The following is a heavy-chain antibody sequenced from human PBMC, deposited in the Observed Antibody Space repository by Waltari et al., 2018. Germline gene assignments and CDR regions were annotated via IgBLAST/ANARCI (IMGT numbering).Heavy chain of an antibody. V-gene: IGHV1-24*01. Sequence: QVQLVQSGAEVKKPGASVKVSCKVSGYTLTELYMHWVRQAPGKGLEWVGGFDPEDGETIYAQKFQGRVTMTEDTSTDTSYMELSSLRSEDTAVYYCATAPRTLVVITSEYFQHWGQGTLVTVSS. CDR1: GYTLTELY. CDR3: ATAPRTLVVITSEYFQH. D-gene: IGHD3-22*01. CDR2: FDPEDGET. J-gene: IGHJ1*01.